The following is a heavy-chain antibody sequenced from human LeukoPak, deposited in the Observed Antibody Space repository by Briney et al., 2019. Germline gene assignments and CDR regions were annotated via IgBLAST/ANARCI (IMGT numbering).Heavy chain of an antibody. CDR3: ARRVLRRGYSGYGGLDY. V-gene: IGHV1-69*01. CDR1: GGTFSSYA. Sequence: SVKVSCKASGGTFSSYAISWVRQAPGQGLEWMGGIIPILGTANYAQKFQGRVTITADESTSTAYMELSSLRSEDTAVYYCARRVLRRGYSGYGGLDYWGQGTLVTVSS. J-gene: IGHJ4*02. D-gene: IGHD5-12*01. CDR2: IIPILGTA.